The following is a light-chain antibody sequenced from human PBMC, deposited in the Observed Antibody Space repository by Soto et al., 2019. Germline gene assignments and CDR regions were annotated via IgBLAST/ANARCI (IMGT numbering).Light chain of an antibody. CDR3: QQRNSWPPTFT. CDR1: QSININ. CDR2: DTS. V-gene: IGKV3-11*01. J-gene: IGKJ5*01. Sequence: EIVLTQSPATLSVSPGERATLSCRASQSININLAWYQQKPGQAPRLLIYDTSIRATGIPARFSGSGSGTDFTLTISSLEPEDFAVYYCQQRNSWPPTFTFGQGTRLEI.